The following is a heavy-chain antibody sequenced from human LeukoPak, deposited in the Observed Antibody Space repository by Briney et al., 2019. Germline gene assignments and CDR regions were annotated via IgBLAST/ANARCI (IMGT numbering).Heavy chain of an antibody. CDR3: ARGYCSGGSCNWFDP. D-gene: IGHD2-15*01. CDR2: IYYIGST. V-gene: IGHV4-59*01. CDR1: GGSISSYY. J-gene: IGHJ5*02. Sequence: SETLSLTCTVSGGSISSYYWSWIRQPPGKGLEWIGYIYYIGSTNYNPSLESRVTISVDTSKNQFSLNLSSVTAADTAVYYCARGYCSGGSCNWFDPWGQGTLVTVSS.